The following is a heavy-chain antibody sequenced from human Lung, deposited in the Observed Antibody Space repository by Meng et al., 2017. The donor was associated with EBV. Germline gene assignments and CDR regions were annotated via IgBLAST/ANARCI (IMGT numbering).Heavy chain of an antibody. Sequence: QGLLQQLGAGRLQPSGTLSLTCAVYGGSFSGSFSGYYWSWIRQAPGKGLEWIGEINRSGSTNYNPSLKSRLTVSMDTSKNQFSLKLSSVTAADTAVYYCARLYRGGWYLWGRGTLVTVSS. CDR1: GGSFSGSFSGYY. V-gene: IGHV4-34*01. CDR2: INRSGST. J-gene: IGHJ4*02. CDR3: ARLYRGGWYL. D-gene: IGHD6-19*01.